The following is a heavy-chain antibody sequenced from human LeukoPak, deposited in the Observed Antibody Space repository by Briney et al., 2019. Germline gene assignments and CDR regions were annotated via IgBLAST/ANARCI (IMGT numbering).Heavy chain of an antibody. CDR2: IYYSGST. CDR3: AREPGGGANDY. CDR1: GGSISSYY. V-gene: IGHV4-59*01. J-gene: IGHJ4*02. Sequence: PSETLSLTCTVSGGSISSYYWSWIRQPPGKGLEWIGYIYYSGSTNYNPSLKSRVTISVDTSKNQFSLKLTSVTAADTAVYYCAREPGGGANDYWGQGTLVTVSS. D-gene: IGHD3-16*01.